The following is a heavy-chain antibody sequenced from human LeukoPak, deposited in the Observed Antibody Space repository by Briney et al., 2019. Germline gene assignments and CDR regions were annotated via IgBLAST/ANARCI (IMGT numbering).Heavy chain of an antibody. Sequence: SGPALVKPTQTLTLTWAFSGFSLSTSGMCVSWVRQPPGKALEWLALIDWDDDKYYSTSLKTRLTISKDTSKNQVVLTMTNMDPVDTATYYCALHAYGSPYNWFDPWGQGTLVTVSS. J-gene: IGHJ5*02. CDR3: ALHAYGSPYNWFDP. CDR2: IDWDDDK. V-gene: IGHV2-70*20. CDR1: GFSLSTSGMC. D-gene: IGHD3-16*01.